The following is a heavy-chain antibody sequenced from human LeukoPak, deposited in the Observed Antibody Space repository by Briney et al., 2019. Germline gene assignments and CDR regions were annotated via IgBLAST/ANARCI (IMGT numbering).Heavy chain of an antibody. Sequence: GGSLRLSCATSGFTFSSYSMTWVRQAPGKGLDWVSSINSYSSDIYYADSVKGRSTISRDNAKNSLYLQMNSLRAEDTAVYYCARDLMGIAYRGAFYYWGQGTLVTVSS. CDR3: ARDLMGIAYRGAFYY. V-gene: IGHV3-21*01. J-gene: IGHJ4*02. D-gene: IGHD6-13*01. CDR2: INSYSSDI. CDR1: GFTFSSYS.